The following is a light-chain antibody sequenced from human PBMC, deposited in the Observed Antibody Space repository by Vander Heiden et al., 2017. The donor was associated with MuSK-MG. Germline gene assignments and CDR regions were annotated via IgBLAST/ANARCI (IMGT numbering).Light chain of an antibody. Sequence: AIQLTQSPSSLSASVGDRVTITCRASQAISSALAWYQLRPGKVPKLLIHDASSFESGVPSRFSGSGSGTDFTLTISSLQPEDSATYYCQQVKSYPVTFGPGTKVDIK. J-gene: IGKJ3*01. CDR3: QQVKSYPVT. CDR1: QAISSA. V-gene: IGKV1-13*02. CDR2: DAS.